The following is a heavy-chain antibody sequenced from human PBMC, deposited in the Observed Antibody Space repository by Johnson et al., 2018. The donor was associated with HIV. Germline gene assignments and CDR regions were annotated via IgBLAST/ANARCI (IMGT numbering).Heavy chain of an antibody. V-gene: IGHV3-20*04. D-gene: IGHD1-14*01. CDR3: AKGRDHVPGDAFDI. J-gene: IGHJ3*02. CDR2: LIWNDVRT. Sequence: EVQLVESGGGVVRPGGSQRLSCEASEITFHDQGMKGVRQTPGKGLEWVAGLIWNDVRTGCTDSVKGRFPISRDNVMNSLHVQINSLRAEDTALYYCAKGRDHVPGDAFDIWGQGTMVTVSS. CDR1: EITFHDQG.